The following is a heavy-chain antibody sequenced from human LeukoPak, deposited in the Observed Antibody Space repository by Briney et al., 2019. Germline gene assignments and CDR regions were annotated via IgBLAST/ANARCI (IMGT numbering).Heavy chain of an antibody. Sequence: ASVKVSCKVSGYTLTELSMHWVRQAPGKGLEWMGGFDPEDGETIYAQKFQGRVTMTKDTSTDTAYMELSSLRSEDTAVYYCATIYYYDSSGYKNWFDPWGQGTLVTVSS. D-gene: IGHD3-22*01. CDR3: ATIYYYDSSGYKNWFDP. CDR2: FDPEDGET. V-gene: IGHV1-24*01. J-gene: IGHJ5*02. CDR1: GYTLTELS.